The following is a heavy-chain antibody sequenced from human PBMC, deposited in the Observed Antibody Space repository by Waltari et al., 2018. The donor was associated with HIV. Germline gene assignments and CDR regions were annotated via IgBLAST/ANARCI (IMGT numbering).Heavy chain of an antibody. CDR3: ARDSSGYYGYYYYYGMDV. V-gene: IGHV3-21*01. Sequence: EVKLVESGGGLVKPGGSLRLSCAASGFTFSSYSMNRVRQAPGKGLEWVSSISSSSSYIYYADSVKGRFTISRDNAKNSLYLQMNSRRAKDTAVYYCARDSSGYYGYYYYYGMDVWGQGTTVTVSS. D-gene: IGHD3-22*01. J-gene: IGHJ6*02. CDR1: GFTFSSYS. CDR2: ISSSSSYI.